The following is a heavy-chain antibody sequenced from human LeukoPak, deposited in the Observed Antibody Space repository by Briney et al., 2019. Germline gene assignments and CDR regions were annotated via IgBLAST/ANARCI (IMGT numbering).Heavy chain of an antibody. J-gene: IGHJ5*02. D-gene: IGHD3-10*01. CDR2: IYYSGST. V-gene: IGHV4-39*01. Sequence: SEPLSLTCTVSGGSISSSSYYWGWIRQPPGKGLEWIGSIYYSGSTYYNPSLKSRVTISVDTSKNQFSLKLSSVTAADTTVYYCARPGYYGSGTDWFDPWGQGTLVTVSS. CDR1: GGSISSSSYY. CDR3: ARPGYYGSGTDWFDP.